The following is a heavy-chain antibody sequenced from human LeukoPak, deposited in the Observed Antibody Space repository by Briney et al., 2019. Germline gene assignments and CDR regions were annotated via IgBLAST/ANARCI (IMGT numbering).Heavy chain of an antibody. CDR3: ARLKDGIAADY. CDR1: GGSINSYY. V-gene: IGHV4-59*01. CDR2: IHYSGST. D-gene: IGHD6-13*01. J-gene: IGHJ4*02. Sequence: PSETLSLTCTVSGGSINSYYWSWIRQPPGRGLEWVGSIHYSGSTSYNPSLRSRVTISVDKSKNQFFLKLSSVTATDTAVYYCARLKDGIAADYWGQGTLVTVPS.